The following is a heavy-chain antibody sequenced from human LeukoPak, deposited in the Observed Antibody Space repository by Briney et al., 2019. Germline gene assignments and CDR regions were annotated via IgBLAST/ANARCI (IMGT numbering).Heavy chain of an antibody. Sequence: GGSLRLSCAASGFPFSGHWRDWVRQAPGKGLEWVANIKHDGTDKYYVDSVKGRFTISRDNAKSSVYLDMNNLRAEDTAVYYCARVLNSGGYAYPGSLDYWGQGTLVTVSS. CDR2: IKHDGTDK. D-gene: IGHD2-15*01. CDR3: ARVLNSGGYAYPGSLDY. J-gene: IGHJ4*02. CDR1: GFPFSGHW. V-gene: IGHV3-7*01.